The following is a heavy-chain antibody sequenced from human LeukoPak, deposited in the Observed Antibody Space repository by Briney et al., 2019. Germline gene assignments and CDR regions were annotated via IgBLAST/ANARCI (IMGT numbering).Heavy chain of an antibody. D-gene: IGHD4-17*01. V-gene: IGHV4-31*11. Sequence: SETLSLTCAVYGGTFSGYFWSWIRQHPGKGLEWIGYIYYSGSTYYNPSLKSRVTISVDTSKNQFSLKLSSVTAADTAVYYCARDGDNFDYWGQGTLVTVSS. CDR1: GGTFSGYF. CDR3: ARDGDNFDY. CDR2: IYYSGST. J-gene: IGHJ4*02.